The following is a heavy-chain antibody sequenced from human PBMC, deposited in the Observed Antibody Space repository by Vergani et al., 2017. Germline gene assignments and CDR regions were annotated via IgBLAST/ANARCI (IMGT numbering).Heavy chain of an antibody. J-gene: IGHJ4*02. D-gene: IGHD3-10*01. Sequence: QVQLEESGGGVVQPGRSLRLSCAGSGFTLSSHAMHWVRQAPGKGLEWIGEINHSGSTNYNPSLKSRVTISVDTSKNQFSLKLSSVTAADTAVYYCARTSNYYGSGKFDYWGQGTLVTVSS. V-gene: IGHV4-34*01. CDR3: ARTSNYYGSGKFDY. CDR2: INHSGST. CDR1: GFTLSSHA.